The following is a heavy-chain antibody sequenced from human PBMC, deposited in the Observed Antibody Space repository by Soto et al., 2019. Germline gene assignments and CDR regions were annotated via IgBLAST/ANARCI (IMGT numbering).Heavy chain of an antibody. V-gene: IGHV3-23*01. CDR1: GFTFSSYA. Sequence: PGGSLRLSCAASGFTFSSYALSWVRQAPGTGLEWVSAISGSGGSTYYADSVKGRFTISRDNSKNTLYLQMNSLRAEDTAVYYCAKVTYYYDSSGYRKAPNFDYWGQGTLVTVSS. CDR2: ISGSGGST. J-gene: IGHJ4*02. D-gene: IGHD3-22*01. CDR3: AKVTYYYDSSGYRKAPNFDY.